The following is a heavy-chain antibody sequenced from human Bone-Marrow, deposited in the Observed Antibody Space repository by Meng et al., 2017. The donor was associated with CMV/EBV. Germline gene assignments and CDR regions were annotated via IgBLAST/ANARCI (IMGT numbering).Heavy chain of an antibody. CDR1: GFTFSNAW. CDR2: IKSKTDGGTT. V-gene: IGHV3-15*01. CDR3: ARDDDFWSGRVYYYGMDV. Sequence: GGSLRLSCAASGFTFSNAWMSWVRQAPGKGLEWVGRIKSKTDGGTTDYAAPVKGRFTISRDDSKNTLYLQMNSLRAEDTAVYYCARDDDFWSGRVYYYGMDVWGQGTTVTVSS. J-gene: IGHJ6*02. D-gene: IGHD3-3*01.